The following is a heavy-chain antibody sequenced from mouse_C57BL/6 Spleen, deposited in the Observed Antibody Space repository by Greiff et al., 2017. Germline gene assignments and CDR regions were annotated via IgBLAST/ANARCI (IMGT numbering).Heavy chain of an antibody. CDR3: ARCDGSNLDY. V-gene: IGHV1-55*01. CDR1: GYTFTSYW. Sequence: QVQLQQPGAELVKPGASVKMSCKASGYTFTSYWITWVKQRPGQGLEWIGDIYPGSGSTNYNEKFKSKATLTVDTSSSTAYMQLSSQTSEDSAGYCCARCDGSNLDYWGQGTTLTGSS. J-gene: IGHJ2*01. CDR2: IYPGSGST. D-gene: IGHD1-1*01.